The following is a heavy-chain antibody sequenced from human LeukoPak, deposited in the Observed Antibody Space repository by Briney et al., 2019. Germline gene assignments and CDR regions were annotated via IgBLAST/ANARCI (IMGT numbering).Heavy chain of an antibody. CDR1: GGSISSSSYY. CDR2: IYYSGST. V-gene: IGHV4-39*01. Sequence: PSETLSLTCTVSGGSISSSSYYWGWIRQPPGKGLERIGSIYYSGSTYYNPSLKSRVTISVDTSKNQFSLKLSSVTAADTAVYYCARHAIAVAGFDYWGQGTLVTVSS. CDR3: ARHAIAVAGFDY. J-gene: IGHJ4*02. D-gene: IGHD6-19*01.